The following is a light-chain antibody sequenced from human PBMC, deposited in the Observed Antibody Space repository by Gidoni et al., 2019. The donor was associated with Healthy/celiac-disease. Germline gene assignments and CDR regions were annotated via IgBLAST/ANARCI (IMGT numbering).Light chain of an antibody. CDR1: QSLLHSNGYNY. V-gene: IGKV2-28*01. J-gene: IGKJ4*01. Sequence: DIVMTQSPLSLPVTPGEPASISCRSSQSLLHSNGYNYLDWYLQKPGQSPQRRIYLGSSRASGVPDRFSGSGSGTEFTLKVRRVEAEDVGVYYCMQALQTPLTFXGXTKVEIK. CDR2: LGS. CDR3: MQALQTPLT.